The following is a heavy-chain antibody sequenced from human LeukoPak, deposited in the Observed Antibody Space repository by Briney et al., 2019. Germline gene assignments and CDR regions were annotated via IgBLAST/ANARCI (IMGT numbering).Heavy chain of an antibody. CDR1: GGSISGSSYY. Sequence: PSETLSLTCTVSGGSISGSSYYWGWIRQPPGKGLEWIGSIYYSGSTYYNPSLKSRVTISVDTSKNQFSLKLSSVTAADTAVYYCARSGSSSWYGGSWFDPWGQGTLVTVSS. CDR3: ARSGSSSWYGGSWFDP. D-gene: IGHD6-13*01. V-gene: IGHV4-39*01. J-gene: IGHJ5*02. CDR2: IYYSGST.